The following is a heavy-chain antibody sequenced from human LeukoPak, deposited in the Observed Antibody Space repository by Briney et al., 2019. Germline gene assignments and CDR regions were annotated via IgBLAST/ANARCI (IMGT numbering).Heavy chain of an antibody. Sequence: SETLSLTCTVSGGSISSYYWSWIRQPPGTGLEWIGYIYYSGSTNYNPSLKSRVTISVDTSKNQFSLKLSSVTAADTAVYYCASGHTVTTRFDYWGQGTLVTVSS. CDR2: IYYSGST. CDR1: GGSISSYY. V-gene: IGHV4-59*01. D-gene: IGHD4-17*01. CDR3: ASGHTVTTRFDY. J-gene: IGHJ4*02.